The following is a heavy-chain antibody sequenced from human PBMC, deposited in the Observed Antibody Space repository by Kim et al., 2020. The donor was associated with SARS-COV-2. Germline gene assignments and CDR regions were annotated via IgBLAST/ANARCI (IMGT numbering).Heavy chain of an antibody. Sequence: GGSLRLSCAASGFTFSSFAMSWVRQAPGKGMEWVSSISTSGGSTFYADSVKGRFTISRDNPKNTLYLQMNSLRVEDTAVYYCAKRNYFEHWGQGTLVTVSS. CDR3: AKRNYFEH. V-gene: IGHV3-23*01. J-gene: IGHJ4*02. CDR2: ISTSGGST. CDR1: GFTFSSFA.